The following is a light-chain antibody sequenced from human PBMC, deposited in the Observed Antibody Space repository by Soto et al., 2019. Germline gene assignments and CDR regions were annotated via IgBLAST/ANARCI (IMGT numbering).Light chain of an antibody. J-gene: IGKJ5*01. CDR1: QSVSNF. CDR3: QQRSNWPRS. V-gene: IGKV3-11*01. CDR2: DAS. Sequence: EIVLTQSPATLSLSPGEGATLSCRASQSVSNFLVWYQQKPGQAPRLLIYDASNRATGIPARFSGSGSGTDFTLTISSLEPEDCAVYYCQQRSNWPRSFGQGTRLDIK.